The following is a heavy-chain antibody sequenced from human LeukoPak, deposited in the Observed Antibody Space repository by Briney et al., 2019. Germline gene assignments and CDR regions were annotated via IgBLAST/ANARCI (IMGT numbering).Heavy chain of an antibody. D-gene: IGHD3-22*01. CDR2: IYHSGST. CDR1: GYSISSGYY. Sequence: SETLSLTCTVSGYSISSGYYWGWIRPPPGKGLEWIGSIYHSGSTYYNPSLKSRVTISVDTSKNQFSLKLSSVTAADTAVYYCARGGIYDSSGYYPGDSDYWGQGTLVTVSS. J-gene: IGHJ4*02. V-gene: IGHV4-38-2*02. CDR3: ARGGIYDSSGYYPGDSDY.